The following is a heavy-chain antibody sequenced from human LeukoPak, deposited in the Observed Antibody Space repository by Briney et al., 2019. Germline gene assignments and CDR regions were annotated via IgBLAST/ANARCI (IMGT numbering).Heavy chain of an antibody. V-gene: IGHV5-51*01. J-gene: IGHJ4*02. CDR2: IYHGDSDT. CDR1: GYCFTSYW. D-gene: IGHD5-12*01. CDR3: ARQGGYSGYEDPYYFDY. Sequence: GAPLKISCKGSGYCFTSYWIGCGRQMPGEGLEWIGIIYHGDSDTTYGPSFQGQLTISADKSISTAYLQWSSLKAPDTAMYYCARQGGYSGYEDPYYFDYWGQGTLVTVSS.